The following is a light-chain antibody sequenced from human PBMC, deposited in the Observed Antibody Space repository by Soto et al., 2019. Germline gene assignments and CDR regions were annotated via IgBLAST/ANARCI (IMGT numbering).Light chain of an antibody. CDR3: NSYTSSSTYV. Sequence: QSALTQPASVSGSPGQSITISCTGTSSDVGGFNYVSWYQQHPGKAPKLMIYDVTNRPSGVSYRFSGSKSGNTASLTISGLQAEDEADYYCNSYTSSSTYVFGTGNMVTVL. CDR1: SSDVGGFNY. CDR2: DVT. V-gene: IGLV2-14*03. J-gene: IGLJ1*01.